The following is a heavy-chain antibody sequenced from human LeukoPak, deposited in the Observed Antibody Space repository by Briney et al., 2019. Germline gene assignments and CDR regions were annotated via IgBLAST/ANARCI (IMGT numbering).Heavy chain of an antibody. CDR2: ADSTGT. CDR1: GFTVDAYA. CDR3: AKDRWSSGSDSTGMEV. D-gene: IGHD2-21*02. J-gene: IGHJ6*02. Sequence: GGSLRLSCAASGFTVDAYAVHWVRQAPWKGLEWVSRADSTGTYYADSVKGRFTIYRDYNRNSLYLQINSLTIEDTAFYYCAKDRWSSGSDSTGMEVWGQGTTVTVSS. V-gene: IGHV3-43*02.